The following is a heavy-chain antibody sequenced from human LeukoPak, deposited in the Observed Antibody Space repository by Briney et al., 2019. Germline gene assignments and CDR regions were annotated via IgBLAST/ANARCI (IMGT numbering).Heavy chain of an antibody. CDR3: ASSRTNYCGGDCPYDAFDI. V-gene: IGHV1-8*03. J-gene: IGHJ3*02. D-gene: IGHD2-21*01. CDR1: GYTFTSYD. Sequence: GASVKVCCKASGYTFTSYDINWVRQATGQGLEWMGWMNPNSGNTGYAQKFQGRVTITRNTSISTAYMELSSLRSEDTAVYYCASSRTNYCGGDCPYDAFDIWGQGTMVTVSS. CDR2: MNPNSGNT.